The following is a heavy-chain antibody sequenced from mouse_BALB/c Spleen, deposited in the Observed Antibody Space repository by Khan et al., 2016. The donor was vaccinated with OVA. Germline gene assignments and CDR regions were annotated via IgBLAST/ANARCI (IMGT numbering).Heavy chain of an antibody. D-gene: IGHD1-3*01. Sequence: QVQLQQSGAELAKPGASVKMSCKASGYTFTSYWMHWVKQRPGQGLEWIGYINPSAGYTDYNQKFKDKATLTADKSSSTAYMQLSSLTSEDSAVYYCARDIIDYWGQGTPLTVSS. CDR1: GYTFTSYW. CDR3: ARDIIDY. V-gene: IGHV1-7*01. J-gene: IGHJ2*01. CDR2: INPSAGYT.